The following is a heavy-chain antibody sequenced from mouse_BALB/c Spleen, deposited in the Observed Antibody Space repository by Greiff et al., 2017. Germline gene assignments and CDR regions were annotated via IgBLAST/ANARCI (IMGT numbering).Heavy chain of an antibody. Sequence: EVKLQESGPGLVKPSQSLSLTCSVTGYSITSGYYWNWIRQFPGNKLEWMGYISYDGSNNYNPSLKNRISITRDTSKNQFFLKLNSVTTEDTATYYCARESQLGGAYWGQGTLVTVSA. CDR3: ARESQLGGAY. CDR2: ISYDGSN. D-gene: IGHD4-1*02. CDR1: GYSITSGYY. V-gene: IGHV3-6*02. J-gene: IGHJ3*01.